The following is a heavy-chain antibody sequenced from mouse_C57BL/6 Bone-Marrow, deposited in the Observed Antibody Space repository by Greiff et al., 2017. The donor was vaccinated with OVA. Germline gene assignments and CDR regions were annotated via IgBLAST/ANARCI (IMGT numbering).Heavy chain of an antibody. CDR3: TRGGYDLYFDY. CDR2: IDPETGGT. D-gene: IGHD2-3*01. Sequence: QVQLQQSGAELVRPGASVTLSCKASGYTFTDYEMHWVKQTPVHGLEWIGAIDPETGGTAYNQKFKGKAILTADKSSSPAYMELRSLTSEDSAVYYCTRGGYDLYFDYWGQGTTLTVSS. CDR1: GYTFTDYE. V-gene: IGHV1-15*01. J-gene: IGHJ2*01.